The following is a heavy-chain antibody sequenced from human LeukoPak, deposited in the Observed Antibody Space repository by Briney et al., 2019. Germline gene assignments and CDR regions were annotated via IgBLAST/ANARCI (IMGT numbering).Heavy chain of an antibody. CDR1: GGSISSISYY. CDR2: IYYSGST. J-gene: IGHJ4*02. Sequence: SDTLSLTCTVSGGSISSISYYWGWIRQPPGKGLEWIGSIYYSGSTYYNPSLKSRVTISVDTSKNQFSLKLSSVTAADTAVYYCSGRLRGFGELLFRGVDYWGQGTLVTVSS. CDR3: SGRLRGFGELLFRGVDY. V-gene: IGHV4-39*01. D-gene: IGHD3-10*01.